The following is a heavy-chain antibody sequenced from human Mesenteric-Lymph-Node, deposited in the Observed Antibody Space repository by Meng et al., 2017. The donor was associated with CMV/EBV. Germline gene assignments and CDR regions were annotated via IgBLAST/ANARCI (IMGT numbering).Heavy chain of an antibody. V-gene: IGHV5-51*01. D-gene: IGHD3-3*02. CDR2: IYPGDFDT. Sequence: GESLKISCRGSGYSFSSYWIGWVRQMSGKGLEWVGFIYPGDFDTRYNPSFKGQVTISADRSITTAYLQWSSLKASDTAMYFCARLPIRGILGPLYNYWPTFYDYWGQGTLVTVSS. CDR3: ARLPIRGILGPLYNYWPTFYDY. CDR1: GYSFSSYW. J-gene: IGHJ4*02.